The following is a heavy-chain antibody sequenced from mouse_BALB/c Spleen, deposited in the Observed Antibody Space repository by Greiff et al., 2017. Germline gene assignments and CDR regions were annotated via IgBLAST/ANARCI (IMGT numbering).Heavy chain of an antibody. CDR3: ARQGLRAYYFDY. CDR1: GFSLTSYG. CDR2: IWSDGST. J-gene: IGHJ2*01. Sequence: VMLVESGPDLVAPSQSLSITCTVSGFSLTSYGVHWVRQPPGKGLEWLVVIWSDGSTTYNSALKSRLSISKDNSKSQVSLKMNSLQTDDTAMYYCARQGLRAYYFDYWGQGTTLTVSS. V-gene: IGHV2-6-2*01. D-gene: IGHD3-1*01.